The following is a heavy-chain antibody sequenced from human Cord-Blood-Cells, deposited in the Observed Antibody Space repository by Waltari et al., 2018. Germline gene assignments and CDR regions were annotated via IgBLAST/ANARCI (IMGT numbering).Heavy chain of an antibody. CDR1: GGSFSGYY. Sequence: QVQLQQWGAGLLKPSETLSLTCAVYGGSFSGYYWSWIRQPPGKGLEWIGEINHSGSTNYSPSLKSRVTISVDTSKNQFSLKLSSVTAADTAVYYCARGWGIAAAGTWDYWGQGTLVTVSS. V-gene: IGHV4-34*01. J-gene: IGHJ4*02. CDR2: INHSGST. D-gene: IGHD6-13*01. CDR3: ARGWGIAAAGTWDY.